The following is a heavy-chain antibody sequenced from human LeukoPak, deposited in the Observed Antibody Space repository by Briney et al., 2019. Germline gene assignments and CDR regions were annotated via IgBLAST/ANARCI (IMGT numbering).Heavy chain of an antibody. D-gene: IGHD2-2*01. J-gene: IGHJ5*02. CDR1: GGSISSYY. V-gene: IGHV4-59*08. CDR3: ARYCSSTSCNEGGGTDWFDP. CDR2: IYYSGST. Sequence: PSETLSLTCTVSGGSISSYYWSWIRQPPGKGLEWIGYIYYSGSTNYNPSLKSRVTISVDTSKNQFSLKLSSVTAADTAVYYCARYCSSTSCNEGGGTDWFDPWGQGTLVTVSS.